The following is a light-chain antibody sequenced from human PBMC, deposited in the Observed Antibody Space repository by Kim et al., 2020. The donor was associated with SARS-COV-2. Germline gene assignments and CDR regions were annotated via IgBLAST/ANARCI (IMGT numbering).Light chain of an antibody. CDR3: QHNKT. CDR2: DAS. Sequence: ATLPLSPGERATLSCRASQSFSSHLAWYQQKPGQAPRLLIYDASNRATGIPARISGSGSGTDFTLTISSLEPEDFAVYYCQHNKTFGQGTKVDIK. CDR1: QSFSSH. J-gene: IGKJ1*01. V-gene: IGKV3-11*01.